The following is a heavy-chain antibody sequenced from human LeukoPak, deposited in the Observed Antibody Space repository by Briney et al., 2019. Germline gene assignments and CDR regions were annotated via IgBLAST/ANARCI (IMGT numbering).Heavy chain of an antibody. CDR3: AKGGHYSFFDY. CDR2: ISGSGGDT. Sequence: GGSLRLSCAASGFTFSNFLMTWVRQAPGKGPEWVSAISGSGGDTYYADSVKGRFTISRDNSKNTHYLQMSSLRAEDTGIYYCAKGGHYSFFDYWGQGTLVTVSS. CDR1: GFTFSNFL. V-gene: IGHV3-23*01. D-gene: IGHD4-11*01. J-gene: IGHJ4*02.